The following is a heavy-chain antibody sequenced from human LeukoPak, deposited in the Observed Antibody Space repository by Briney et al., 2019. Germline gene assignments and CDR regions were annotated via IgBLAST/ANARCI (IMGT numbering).Heavy chain of an antibody. CDR2: INPNSGGT. D-gene: IGHD2-2*01. V-gene: IGHV1-2*02. CDR1: GYTFTGYY. CDR3: ARYILYCSSTSCYRNNWFDP. J-gene: IGHJ5*02. Sequence: ASVKVSCKASGYTFTGYYMHWVRQAPGQGLEWMGRINPNSGGTNYAQKFQGRVTMTRDTSISTAYMELSRLRSDDTAVYYCARYILYCSSTSCYRNNWFDPWGQGTLVTVSS.